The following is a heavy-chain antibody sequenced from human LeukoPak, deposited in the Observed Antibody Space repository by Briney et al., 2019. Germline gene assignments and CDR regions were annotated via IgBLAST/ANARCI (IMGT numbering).Heavy chain of an antibody. CDR3: AREARPDDAFDI. CDR2: ISSSSSYI. J-gene: IGHJ3*02. V-gene: IGHV3-21*01. D-gene: IGHD1-14*01. Sequence: PGVSLRLSCAASGFTFSSYSMNWVRQAPGKGLEWVSSISSSSSYIYYADSVKGRFTISRDNAKNSLYLQMNSLRAEDTAVYYCAREARPDDAFDIWGPGTMVTVSS. CDR1: GFTFSSYS.